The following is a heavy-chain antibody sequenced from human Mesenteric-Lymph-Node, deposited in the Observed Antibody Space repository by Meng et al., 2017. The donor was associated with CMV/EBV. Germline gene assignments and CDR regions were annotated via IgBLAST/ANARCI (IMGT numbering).Heavy chain of an antibody. CDR2: ISTTSSST. Sequence: GESLKISCTASGLTFSIYSMNWVRQAPGKGLELVSSISTTSSSTSYADSVRGRFTISRDNAKNSVYPQMNSLRSEDTAIYYCATDRMDTSARRGFFDYWGQGTLVTVSS. J-gene: IGHJ4*02. CDR1: GLTFSIYS. V-gene: IGHV3-21*01. CDR3: ATDRMDTSARRGFFDY. D-gene: IGHD3-22*01.